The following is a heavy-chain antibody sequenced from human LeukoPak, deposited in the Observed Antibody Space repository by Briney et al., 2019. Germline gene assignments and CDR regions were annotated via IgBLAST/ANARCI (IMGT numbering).Heavy chain of an antibody. CDR1: GFTFSSYG. CDR2: IRSSSSTM. CDR3: ARARGYNHGPQDYYFDF. V-gene: IGHV3-48*01. Sequence: GGSLRLSCAASGFTFSSYGMSWVRQAPGKGLEWVSYIRSSSSTMYYADSVKGRFTISRDNAKSSLYLQMSSLRGEDTAVYYCARARGYNHGPQDYYFDFWGQGTLVTVSS. D-gene: IGHD5-24*01. J-gene: IGHJ4*02.